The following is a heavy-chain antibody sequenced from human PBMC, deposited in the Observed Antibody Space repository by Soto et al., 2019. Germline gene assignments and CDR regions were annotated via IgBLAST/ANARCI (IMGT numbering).Heavy chain of an antibody. CDR3: ANRNYPSYYFDS. CDR2: ISYDGSNK. V-gene: IGHV3-30*18. Sequence: QVQLVESGGGVVQPGRSLRLSCAASGFTFSSYGMHWVRQAPGKGLEWVAVISYDGSNKYYADSVKGRFTISRDNSKNTLYLQMNSLRAEDTAVYYCANRNYPSYYFDSWGQGTLVTVSS. D-gene: IGHD1-7*01. CDR1: GFTFSSYG. J-gene: IGHJ4*02.